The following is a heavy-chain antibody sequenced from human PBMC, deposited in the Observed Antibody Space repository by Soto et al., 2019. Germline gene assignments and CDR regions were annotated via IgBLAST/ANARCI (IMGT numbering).Heavy chain of an antibody. V-gene: IGHV4-38-2*01. Sequence: SETLPLTCGVSGFISRYYWGWMRQPPGKGLEWIGSVYHSGITYYNPSLKGRVAISIDRSNSQFSLRLNSVTGADTAMYYCARLRGSHFDMDVWGQVTTVT. J-gene: IGHJ6*02. CDR3: ARLRGSHFDMDV. CDR1: GFISRYY. CDR2: VYHSGIT.